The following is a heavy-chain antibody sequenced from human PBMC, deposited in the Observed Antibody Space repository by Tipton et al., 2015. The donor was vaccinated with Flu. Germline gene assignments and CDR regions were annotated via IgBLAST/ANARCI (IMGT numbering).Heavy chain of an antibody. D-gene: IGHD6-19*01. J-gene: IGHJ4*02. CDR3: ARGQGNSGWRYFDY. V-gene: IGHV4-4*07. Sequence: TLSLTCTVSGGSLSGYYWSWIRQPAGKGLEWIGRIYTSGNTNYSPSLKSRVTVSVDTSKNQFSLKLSSMTAADTAVYYCARGQGNSGWRYFDYWGQGTLVTVSS. CDR2: IYTSGNT. CDR1: GGSLSGYY.